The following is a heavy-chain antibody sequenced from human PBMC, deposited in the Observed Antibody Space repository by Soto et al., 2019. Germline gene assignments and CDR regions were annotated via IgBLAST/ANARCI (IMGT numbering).Heavy chain of an antibody. V-gene: IGHV4-61*05. CDR1: GGSISSSSYY. Sequence: PSETLSLTCTVSGGSISSSSYYWGWIRQPPGKGLEWIGNIYYTGSTNYNPSLKSRVTISVDTSENQFSLRLSSVTAADTAIYYCARGRHWLDYWGQGTLVTVSS. CDR3: ARGRHWLDY. J-gene: IGHJ4*02. D-gene: IGHD6-19*01. CDR2: IYYTGST.